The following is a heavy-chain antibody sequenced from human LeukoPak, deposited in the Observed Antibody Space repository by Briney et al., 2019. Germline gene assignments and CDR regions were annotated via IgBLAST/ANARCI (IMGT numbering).Heavy chain of an antibody. CDR1: GGSISSYY. Sequence: SETLSLTCTVSGGSISSYYWSWIRQPPGKGLEWIGYIYYSGSTNYNPSLKSRVTISVDTSKNQFSLKLSSVTAADTAVYYCARDGSSSWYYFDYWGQGTLVTASS. CDR2: IYYSGST. V-gene: IGHV4-59*01. CDR3: ARDGSSSWYYFDY. D-gene: IGHD6-13*01. J-gene: IGHJ4*02.